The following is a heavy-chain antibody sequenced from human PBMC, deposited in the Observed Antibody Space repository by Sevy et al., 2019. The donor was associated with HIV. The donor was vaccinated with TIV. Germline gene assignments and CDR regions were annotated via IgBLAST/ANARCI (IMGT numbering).Heavy chain of an antibody. CDR3: ARHFYSNGMDV. J-gene: IGHJ6*02. CDR1: GGSISSSSIY. Sequence: SETLSLTCTVSGGSISSSSIYWGWFRQSPGKGLDYIGSIFHSGDTYYNPSLKSRVTISVDTSKNQFSLKMTSGTAADTAVYYCARHFYSNGMDVWGQGTTVTVSS. V-gene: IGHV4-39*01. D-gene: IGHD1-26*01. CDR2: IFHSGDT.